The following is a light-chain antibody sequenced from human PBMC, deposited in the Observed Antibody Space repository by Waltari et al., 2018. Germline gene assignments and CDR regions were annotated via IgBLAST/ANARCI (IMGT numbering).Light chain of an antibody. CDR2: DGS. CDR1: NSDIDAYDY. Sequence: QSALTQPASVSGSPGQSITISCTGTNSDIDAYDYVSWYQQHPGKAPKLILYDGSGRPSRISNRFSCSKSDNTAYLTISGLQDEDEADYYCSSYATSNTVVFGGGTKVTVL. J-gene: IGLJ2*01. CDR3: SSYATSNTVV. V-gene: IGLV2-14*03.